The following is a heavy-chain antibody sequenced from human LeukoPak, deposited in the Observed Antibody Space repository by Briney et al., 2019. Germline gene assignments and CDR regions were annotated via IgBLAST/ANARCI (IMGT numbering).Heavy chain of an antibody. D-gene: IGHD4-17*01. CDR2: ISAYNGNT. V-gene: IGHV1-18*01. CDR3: ARAPRGFGYGDYYY. Sequence: GASVKVSCKVSGYTLTELSMHWVRQAPGKGLEWMGWISAYNGNTNYAQKLQGRVTMTTDTSTSTAYMELRSLRSDDTAVYYCARAPRGFGYGDYYYWGQGTLVTVSS. CDR1: GYTLTELS. J-gene: IGHJ4*02.